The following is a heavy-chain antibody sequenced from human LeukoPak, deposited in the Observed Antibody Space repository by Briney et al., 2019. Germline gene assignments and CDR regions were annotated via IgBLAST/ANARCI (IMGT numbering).Heavy chain of an antibody. Sequence: ASVKVSCKASGYTFTSYGISWVRQAPGQGLEWMGWISAYNGNTNYAQKFQGRVTMTRDTSISTAYMELSRLRSDDTAVYYCARVTTAMARDDAFDIWGQGTMVTVSS. CDR3: ARVTTAMARDDAFDI. D-gene: IGHD5-18*01. J-gene: IGHJ3*02. CDR1: GYTFTSYG. CDR2: ISAYNGNT. V-gene: IGHV1-18*01.